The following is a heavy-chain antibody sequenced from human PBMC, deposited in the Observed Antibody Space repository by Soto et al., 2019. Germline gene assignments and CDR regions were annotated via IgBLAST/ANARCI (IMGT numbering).Heavy chain of an antibody. D-gene: IGHD2-2*01. CDR3: AGILVVRGWLDP. J-gene: IGHJ5*02. V-gene: IGHV4-30-4*01. CDR2: IYYSGSP. CDR1: GASISSADYY. Sequence: QVQLQESGPGLVKPSQTLSLTCTVSGASISSADYYWTWIRQPPGKGLEWIGYIYYSGSPYYNPTLKSRVTISGDTSKNQFSLKLSSVTAADTAVYYCAGILVVRGWLDPWGQGTLVTVSP.